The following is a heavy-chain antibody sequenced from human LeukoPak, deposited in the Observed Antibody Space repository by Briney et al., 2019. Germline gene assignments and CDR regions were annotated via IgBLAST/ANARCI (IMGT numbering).Heavy chain of an antibody. CDR2: ISAYNGNT. D-gene: IGHD3-22*01. Sequence: ASVKVSCKASGYTFTSYGISWVRQAPGQGLEWMGWISAYNGNTNYAQKLQGRVTMTTDTSTSTAYMELRSLRSDDTAVYYCARDSRFVEYFYDSSGYYSGYWGQGTLVTVSS. CDR1: GYTFTSYG. V-gene: IGHV1-18*01. J-gene: IGHJ4*02. CDR3: ARDSRFVEYFYDSSGYYSGY.